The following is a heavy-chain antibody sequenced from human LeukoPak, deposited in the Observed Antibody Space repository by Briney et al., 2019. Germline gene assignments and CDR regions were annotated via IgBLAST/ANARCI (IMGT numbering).Heavy chain of an antibody. Sequence: PSETLSLTCTVSGGSISSSSYYWGWIRQPPGKGLEWIGSIYYSGSTYYNPSLKSRVTISVDTSKNQFSLKLSSVTAADTAVYYCAREGGQTGYYAYYYYYMDVWGKGTTVTISS. CDR1: GGSISSSSYY. CDR3: AREGGQTGYYAYYYYYMDV. J-gene: IGHJ6*03. CDR2: IYYSGST. D-gene: IGHD3-9*01. V-gene: IGHV4-39*07.